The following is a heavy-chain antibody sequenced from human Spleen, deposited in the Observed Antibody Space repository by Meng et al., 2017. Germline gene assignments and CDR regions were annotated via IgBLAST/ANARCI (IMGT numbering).Heavy chain of an antibody. D-gene: IGHD6-19*01. Sequence: GESLKISCAASGFTFSSYSMNWVRQAPGKGLEWVSSISSSSSYIYYADSVKGRFTISRDNAKNSLYLQMNSLRAEDTAVYYCARDQGSGRYGDAFDIWGQGTMVTVSS. CDR2: ISSSSSYI. V-gene: IGHV3-21*01. J-gene: IGHJ3*02. CDR3: ARDQGSGRYGDAFDI. CDR1: GFTFSSYS.